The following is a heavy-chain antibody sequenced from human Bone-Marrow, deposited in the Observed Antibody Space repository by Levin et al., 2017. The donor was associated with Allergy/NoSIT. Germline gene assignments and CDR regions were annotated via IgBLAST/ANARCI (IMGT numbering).Heavy chain of an antibody. D-gene: IGHD6-19*01. CDR3: AKDSGNSGWPRFQH. V-gene: IGHV3-9*01. CDR2: INWNSRSI. Sequence: GGSLRLSCAASGFIFDDYAMHWVRQAPGKGLEWVSSINWNSRSIGYADSVKGRFTISRDNAKNSLYLEMNSLRAEDTAFYYCAKDSGNSGWPRFQHWGQGTLVTVPS. J-gene: IGHJ1*01. CDR1: GFIFDDYA.